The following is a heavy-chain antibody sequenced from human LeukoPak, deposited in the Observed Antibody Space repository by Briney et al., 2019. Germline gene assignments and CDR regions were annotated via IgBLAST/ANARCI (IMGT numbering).Heavy chain of an antibody. CDR2: INSDGSST. CDR3: AREDGYGGNPFDY. Sequence: PGGSLRLSCAASGFTFSSYWMHWVRQAPGKGLVWVSRINSDGSSTSYADSVKGRFTISRDNAKNTLYLQMNSLRAEDTAVYYCAREDGYGGNPFDYWGQGTLVTVSS. V-gene: IGHV3-74*01. D-gene: IGHD4-23*01. CDR1: GFTFSSYW. J-gene: IGHJ4*02.